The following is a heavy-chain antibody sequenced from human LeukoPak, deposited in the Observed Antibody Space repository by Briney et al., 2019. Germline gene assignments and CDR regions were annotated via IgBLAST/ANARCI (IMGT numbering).Heavy chain of an antibody. J-gene: IGHJ4*02. D-gene: IGHD3-22*01. CDR3: AKDRQLGSSGYYAAY. CDR2: ISAYNGNT. CDR1: GYTFSSYG. Sequence: GASVKVSCKASGYTFSSYGISWVRQAPGQGLEWMGWISAYNGNTNYAQKVQGRVPLTTETSTSTAYMELRSLRSDDTAVYYCAKDRQLGSSGYYAAYWGQGTLVTVSS. V-gene: IGHV1-18*01.